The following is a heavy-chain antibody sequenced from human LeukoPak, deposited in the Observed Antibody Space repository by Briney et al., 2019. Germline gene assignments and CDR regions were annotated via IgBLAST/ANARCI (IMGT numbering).Heavy chain of an antibody. CDR3: ARPGGNYDFWSGPNY. D-gene: IGHD3-3*01. Sequence: GGSLRLSCAASGFTFSSYAMHWVRQAPGKGLEWVAVISYDGSNKYYADSVKGRFTISRDNSKNTLYLQMNSLRAEDTAVYYCARPGGNYDFWSGPNYWGQGTLVTVSS. J-gene: IGHJ4*02. V-gene: IGHV3-30*04. CDR1: GFTFSSYA. CDR2: ISYDGSNK.